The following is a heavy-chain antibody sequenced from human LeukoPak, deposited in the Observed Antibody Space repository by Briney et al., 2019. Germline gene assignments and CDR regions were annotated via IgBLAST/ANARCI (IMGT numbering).Heavy chain of an antibody. V-gene: IGHV3-7*05. CDR2: IKQDGSDN. CDR1: EITFSSNW. Sequence: PGRSLRLSCAALEITFSSNWMSWVRKAPGKALEWVANIKQDGSDNYYVDSVKGRFTISRDNGKNSLYLQMNSLRAEDTAVYYCATGGSCFDYWGQGTLVTVSS. CDR3: ATGGSCFDY. D-gene: IGHD2-15*01. J-gene: IGHJ4*02.